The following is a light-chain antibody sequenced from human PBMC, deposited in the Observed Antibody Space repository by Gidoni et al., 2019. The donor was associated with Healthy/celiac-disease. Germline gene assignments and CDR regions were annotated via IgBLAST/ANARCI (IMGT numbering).Light chain of an antibody. J-gene: IGLJ1*01. CDR2: DVS. V-gene: IGLV2-14*01. CDR3: SSYTSSSTRV. CDR1: SSDVGGYNY. Sequence: QSALTQHASVSGSPGQSITISCTGTSSDVGGYNYVSWHQQHPGKDPKLMIYDVSNRPSGVSNRVSGSKSGNTASLTISGLQAEDEADYYCSSYTSSSTRVFGTGTKVTVL.